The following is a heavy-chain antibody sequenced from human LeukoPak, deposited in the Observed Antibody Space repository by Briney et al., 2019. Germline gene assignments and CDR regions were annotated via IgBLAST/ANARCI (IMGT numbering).Heavy chain of an antibody. D-gene: IGHD6-13*01. CDR2: IKHTGNT. CDR3: ARMRVNSSTFGRAGARYQYYYYMDV. Sequence: SETLSLTCAVYGESFIGFYWSWIRQPPGKGLEWIGEIKHTGNTNYNPSLKSRVTISVDTSKNQFSLKLSSVTAADTAVYFCARMRVNSSTFGRAGARYQYYYYMDVWDKGTTVTVSS. J-gene: IGHJ6*03. V-gene: IGHV4-34*01. CDR1: GESFIGFY.